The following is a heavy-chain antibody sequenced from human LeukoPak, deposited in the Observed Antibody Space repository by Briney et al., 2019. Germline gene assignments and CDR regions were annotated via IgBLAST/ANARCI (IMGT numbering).Heavy chain of an antibody. V-gene: IGHV1-8*01. CDR2: MNPNSGNT. J-gene: IGHJ5*02. CDR3: ARVVNYYGSGSYYTGFDP. D-gene: IGHD3-10*01. Sequence: ASVKVSCKASGYAFTSYDINWVRQATGQGLEWMGWMNPNSGNTGYAQKFQGRVTMTRNTSISTAYMELSSLRSEDTAVYYCARVVNYYGSGSYYTGFDPWGQGTLVTVSS. CDR1: GYAFTSYD.